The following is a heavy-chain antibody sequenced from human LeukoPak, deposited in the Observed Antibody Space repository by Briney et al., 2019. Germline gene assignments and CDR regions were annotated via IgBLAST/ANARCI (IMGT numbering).Heavy chain of an antibody. D-gene: IGHD4-17*01. CDR3: ARVYGDYDRGYSDY. CDR2: ISSSSAYI. V-gene: IGHV3-21*01. Sequence: GGALRRSGAAPGFTFSSYNIEWVRPAPGKGVGGVSSISSSSAYIYYADSVKGRFTFSRDNAKNSLYLQMNSLRVEDTAVYYCARVYGDYDRGYSDYWGQGTLVTVSS. CDR1: GFTFSSYN. J-gene: IGHJ4*02.